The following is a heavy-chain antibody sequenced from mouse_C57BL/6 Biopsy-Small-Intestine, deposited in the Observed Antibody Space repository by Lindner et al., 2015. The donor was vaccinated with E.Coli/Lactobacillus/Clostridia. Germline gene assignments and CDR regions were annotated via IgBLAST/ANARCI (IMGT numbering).Heavy chain of an antibody. CDR1: GYTFTDYN. V-gene: IGHV1-22*01. Sequence: VQLQESGPELVKPGASVKMSCRASGYTFTDYNIHWVKQSHGKSLEWIGYINPNNGDTNYNQKFKDKATLTVDKSSSTAYMELNSLTSEGSVVYYCAREGGSAYDYWGQGTTLTVSS. J-gene: IGHJ2*01. D-gene: IGHD1-1*01. CDR2: INPNNGDT. CDR3: AREGGSAYDY.